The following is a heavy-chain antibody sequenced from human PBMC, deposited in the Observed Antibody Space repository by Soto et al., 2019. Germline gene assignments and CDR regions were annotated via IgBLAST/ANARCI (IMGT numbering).Heavy chain of an antibody. CDR3: AREYSSSWYGH. Sequence: SGPTLVNPTQTLTLTCTFSGFSLSTNAVGVGWIRQPPGKALEWLALIYWNDDKRYSPSLKSRLTITKATSKNQVVLTMTNVDPVDTATYYCAREYSSSWYGHWGQGALVTVSS. J-gene: IGHJ4*02. CDR2: IYWNDDK. CDR1: GFSLSTNAVG. V-gene: IGHV2-5*01. D-gene: IGHD6-13*01.